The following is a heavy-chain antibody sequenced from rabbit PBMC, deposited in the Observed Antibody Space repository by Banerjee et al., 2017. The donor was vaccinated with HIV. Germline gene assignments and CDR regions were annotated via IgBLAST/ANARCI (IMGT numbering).Heavy chain of an antibody. CDR2: IDPVFGIT. D-gene: IGHD8-1*01. CDR1: GFSISSYY. J-gene: IGHJ3*01. CDR3: ARDGTGGSYFAL. V-gene: IGHV1S7*01. Sequence: QLEESAGGLVQPGGSLTLTCTASGFSISSYYMNWVRQAPGKGLEWIGYIDPVFGITYYANWVNGRFSISRENAQNTVFLQMTSLIAADTATYFCARDGTGGSYFALWGQGTLVTVS.